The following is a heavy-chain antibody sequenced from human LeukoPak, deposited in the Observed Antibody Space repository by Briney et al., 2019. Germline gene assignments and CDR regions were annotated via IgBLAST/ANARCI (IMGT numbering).Heavy chain of an antibody. V-gene: IGHV3-43*02. J-gene: IGHJ5*01. CDR2: ISGDGGST. CDR3: ARESESSGWYDF. D-gene: IGHD3-22*01. Sequence: PGGSLRLSCAAPGFIFHDYAIHWVRQPPGKGLEWVSLISGDGGSTFYADSAKGRFTISRDNSKNSLYLQMSSLRIEDTALYYCARESESSGWYDFWGQGTLVTVSS. CDR1: GFIFHDYA.